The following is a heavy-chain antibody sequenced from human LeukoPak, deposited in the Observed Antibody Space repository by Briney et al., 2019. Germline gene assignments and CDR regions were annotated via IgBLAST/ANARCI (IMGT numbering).Heavy chain of an antibody. CDR2: ISYDGSNK. Sequence: GGSLGLSCAASGFTFSSYGMHWVRQAPGKGLEWVAVISYDGSNKYYADSVKGRFTISRDNSKNTPYLQMNSLRAEDTAVYYCAKDLVSLGDYGDYYFDYWGQGTLVTVSS. CDR1: GFTFSSYG. V-gene: IGHV3-30*18. D-gene: IGHD4-17*01. CDR3: AKDLVSLGDYGDYYFDY. J-gene: IGHJ4*02.